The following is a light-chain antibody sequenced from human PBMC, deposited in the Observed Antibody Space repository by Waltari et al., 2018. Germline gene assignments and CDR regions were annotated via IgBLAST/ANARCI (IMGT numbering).Light chain of an antibody. V-gene: IGKV1-39*01. J-gene: IGKJ4*01. CDR1: QNIRTY. CDR2: AAY. Sequence: DIQMTQSPPSLSASVGDSVHITCRASQNIRTYLNWYQQTPGKAPRLLIYAAYTLRSGVPARFSASGSGTNFTLTISSLQPEDFATFYCQQTYSDPRTFGGGTKV. CDR3: QQTYSDPRT.